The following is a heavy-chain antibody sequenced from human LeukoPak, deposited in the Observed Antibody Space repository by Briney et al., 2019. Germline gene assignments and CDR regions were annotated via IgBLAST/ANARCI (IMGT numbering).Heavy chain of an antibody. CDR1: GYSFTSYW. Sequence: GESLKISCKGSGYSFTSYWIGWVRQMPGKGLEWMGIIYPGDSDTRYSPSFQGQVTISADKSISTAYLQWSSLKASDTAMYYCARRLFCSGGSCLPEDYFDYWGQGTLVTVSS. V-gene: IGHV5-51*01. CDR2: IYPGDSDT. CDR3: ARRLFCSGGSCLPEDYFDY. D-gene: IGHD2-15*01. J-gene: IGHJ4*02.